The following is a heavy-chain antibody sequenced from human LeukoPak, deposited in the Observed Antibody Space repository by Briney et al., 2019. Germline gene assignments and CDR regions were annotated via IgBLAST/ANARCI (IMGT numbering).Heavy chain of an antibody. D-gene: IGHD3-22*01. CDR3: ATGGYDSSGLYFDY. Sequence: ASVKVSCKASGGTFSTYGLNWVRQAPGQGLEWMGGFDPEDGETIYAQKFQGRVTMTEDTSTDTAYMELSSLRSEDTAVYYCATGGYDSSGLYFDYWGQGTLVTVSS. CDR1: GGTFSTYG. J-gene: IGHJ4*02. V-gene: IGHV1-24*01. CDR2: FDPEDGET.